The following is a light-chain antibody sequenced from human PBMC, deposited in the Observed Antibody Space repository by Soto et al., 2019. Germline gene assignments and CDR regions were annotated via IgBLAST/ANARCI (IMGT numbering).Light chain of an antibody. Sequence: QAVVTQPPSVSAAAGQKVTISCSGSSSNIGNNYVSWYQQVPGTAPKVLIYDNNKRPSGIPDRFSASKSGTSATLGITGLQTGDEADYYCGTWDSSLRGGVFGGGTKVTVL. CDR1: SSNIGNNY. V-gene: IGLV1-51*01. CDR3: GTWDSSLRGGV. J-gene: IGLJ2*01. CDR2: DNN.